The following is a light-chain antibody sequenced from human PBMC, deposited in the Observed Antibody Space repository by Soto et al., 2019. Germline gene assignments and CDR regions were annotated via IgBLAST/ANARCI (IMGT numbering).Light chain of an antibody. V-gene: IGKV3-11*01. CDR1: RSVGTY. CDR2: DAS. J-gene: IGKJ5*01. CDR3: QQRSSCPPIT. Sequence: EIIATQSAFSVSFYAQERATLSCIASRSVGTYLAWYQQKPGQAPRLLIYDASSRATGIPARFSGSGSGTDFTLTISSLEPGDFAVYYCQQRSSCPPITFGQGTRL.